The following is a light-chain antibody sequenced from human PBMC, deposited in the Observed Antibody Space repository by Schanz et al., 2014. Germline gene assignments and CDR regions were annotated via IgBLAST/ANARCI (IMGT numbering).Light chain of an antibody. V-gene: IGLV2-14*01. CDR3: SSYTSSSTNV. CDR2: DVS. J-gene: IGLJ1*01. Sequence: QSALTQPPSASGSPGQSVTISCTGTSSDVGGYQFVSWYQQHPGKAPKVIIYDVSNRPSGVSNRFSGSKSGNTASLTISGLQAEDEADCYCSSYTSSSTNVFGTGTKLTVL. CDR1: SSDVGGYQF.